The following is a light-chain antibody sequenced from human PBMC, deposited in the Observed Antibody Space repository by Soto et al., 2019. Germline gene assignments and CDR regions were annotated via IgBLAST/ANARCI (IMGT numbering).Light chain of an antibody. CDR3: QVWDSSSDHPGV. V-gene: IGLV3-21*04. CDR1: NIGSQS. Sequence: SSVLTQPPSVSVSPGKTARITCGGNNIGSQSVHWYQQKPGQAPVLVMFYDRVRPSGIPERFSGSNSGNTATLTISRVEAGDEADYYCQVWDSSSDHPGVFGGGTKVTVL. J-gene: IGLJ2*01. CDR2: YDR.